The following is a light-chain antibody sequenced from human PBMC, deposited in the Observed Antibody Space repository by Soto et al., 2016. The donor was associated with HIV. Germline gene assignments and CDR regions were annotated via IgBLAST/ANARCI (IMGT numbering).Light chain of an antibody. J-gene: IGLJ2*01. CDR1: NIGNKN. Sequence: SYELTQPPSVSVAPGKTARIACGGNNIGNKNVHWYQQKPGQAPVLVVYDDSDRPSGIPERFSGSNSGNTATLTIGRVEAGDEADYYCQVWDSSDDHVVFGGGTKLTVL. CDR3: QVWDSSDDHVV. CDR2: DDS. V-gene: IGLV3-21*03.